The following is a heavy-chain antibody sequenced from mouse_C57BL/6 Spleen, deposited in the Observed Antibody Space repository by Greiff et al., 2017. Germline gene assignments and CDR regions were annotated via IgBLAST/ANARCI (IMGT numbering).Heavy chain of an antibody. V-gene: IGHV1-81*01. CDR1: GYTFTSYG. D-gene: IGHD1-1*02. Sequence: QVQLQQSGAELARPGASVKLSCKASGYTFTSYGISWVKQRTGQGLEWIGEIYPRSGNTYYNEKFKGKATLTADKSSSTAYMELRSLTSEDSAVYFWARTLCGNYWYFDVWGTGTTVTVSS. CDR2: IYPRSGNT. CDR3: ARTLCGNYWYFDV. J-gene: IGHJ1*03.